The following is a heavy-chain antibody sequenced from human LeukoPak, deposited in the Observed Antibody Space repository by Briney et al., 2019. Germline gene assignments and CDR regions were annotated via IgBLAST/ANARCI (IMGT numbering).Heavy chain of an antibody. CDR1: GFTFRNYA. D-gene: IGHD3-16*01. CDR2: ISGGSGT. Sequence: PGGSLRLSCAASGFTFRNYAMTWVRQAPGKGLEWVSAISGGSGTYFADSVKGRFTISRDNSRDTLYLQMNSLRAEDTAVYYCAKGYYDYVWGSYYFDYWGQGTLVTVSS. J-gene: IGHJ4*02. CDR3: AKGYYDYVWGSYYFDY. V-gene: IGHV3-23*01.